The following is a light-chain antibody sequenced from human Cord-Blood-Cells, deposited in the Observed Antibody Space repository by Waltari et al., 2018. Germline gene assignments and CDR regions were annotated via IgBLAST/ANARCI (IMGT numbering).Light chain of an antibody. CDR3: QQYNSYIFT. Sequence: DIQMTPSPSTLSASVGDRVTITCRASHSISSWLAWYQQKPGKAPKLLIYDASSLESGVPSRFSGSGSGTEFTLTISSLQPDDFATYYCQQYNSYIFTFGPGTKVDIK. V-gene: IGKV1-5*01. J-gene: IGKJ3*01. CDR1: HSISSW. CDR2: DAS.